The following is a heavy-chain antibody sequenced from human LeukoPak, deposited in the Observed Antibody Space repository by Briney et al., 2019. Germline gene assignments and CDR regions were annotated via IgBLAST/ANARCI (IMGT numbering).Heavy chain of an antibody. CDR3: AKLSAAGPRGYFDY. CDR2: ISGSSAGT. Sequence: GGSLRLSCVGSGFTFSSYGMGWVRQAPGKGLEWVSGISGSSAGTYYADSVKGRLTISRDNSKNTLYLQMNSLRAEDTAVYYCAKLSAAGPRGYFDYWGQGTLVTVSS. V-gene: IGHV3-23*01. J-gene: IGHJ4*02. D-gene: IGHD6-13*01. CDR1: GFTFSSYG.